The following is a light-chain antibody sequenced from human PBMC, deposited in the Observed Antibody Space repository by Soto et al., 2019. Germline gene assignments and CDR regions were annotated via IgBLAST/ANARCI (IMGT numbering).Light chain of an antibody. CDR1: EDITTY. CDR3: QQYNHYPLT. Sequence: DIQMTQSPPSLSASVGDTITITCRASEDITTYVAWLQQKPGKAPRSLIHTASSLQRGVSSKFTGSGSGTHVTLTISSLQPEDVSTYYCQQYNHYPLTFGGGTKVEIK. CDR2: TAS. V-gene: IGKV1-16*02. J-gene: IGKJ4*01.